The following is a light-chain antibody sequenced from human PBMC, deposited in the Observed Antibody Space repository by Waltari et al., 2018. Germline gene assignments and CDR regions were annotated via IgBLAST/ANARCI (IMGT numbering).Light chain of an antibody. J-gene: IGKJ1*01. CDR1: QSVSSA. CDR2: GAS. Sequence: IGCTQSPGSLPSSRGERVTLAGRASQSVSSALAWYQQKPGQAPRLLIFGASNRATGIPDRFSGSGSETDFSLIISRREPEDFAVYYCQHYVSLPATFGQGTKVEIK. CDR3: QHYVSLPAT. V-gene: IGKV3-20*01.